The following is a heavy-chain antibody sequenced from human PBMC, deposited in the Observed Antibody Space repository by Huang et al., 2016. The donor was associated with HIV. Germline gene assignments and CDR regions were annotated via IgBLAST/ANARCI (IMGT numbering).Heavy chain of an antibody. D-gene: IGHD1-7*01. J-gene: IGHJ6*02. Sequence: VESGGRSVQPGGSIKLSCVGSTFTFGAYWMSWVREPPGKGLEWVANIKLDESERYYVDSVKGRINISRDNARKVLFLEMDDLRVEDTAIYFCATKTAGMDIWGQGTTVTVSS. CDR1: TFTFGAYW. CDR3: ATKTAGMDI. CDR2: IKLDESER. V-gene: IGHV3-7*01.